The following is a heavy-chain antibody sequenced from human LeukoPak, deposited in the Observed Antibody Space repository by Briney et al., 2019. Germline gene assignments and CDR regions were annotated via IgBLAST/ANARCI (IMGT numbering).Heavy chain of an antibody. J-gene: IGHJ4*02. CDR1: VGSISSSSYY. Sequence: PSETLSLTCTLSVGSISSSSYYWGWIRQPPGEGLEWMECIYYSGRTYYNPSLKSRVTISVDTSKNQFSLKLSSVTAADTAVYYCARGTHSSGWYEITDYWGQGTLVTVSS. V-gene: IGHV4-39*01. CDR2: IYYSGRT. D-gene: IGHD6-19*01. CDR3: ARGTHSSGWYEITDY.